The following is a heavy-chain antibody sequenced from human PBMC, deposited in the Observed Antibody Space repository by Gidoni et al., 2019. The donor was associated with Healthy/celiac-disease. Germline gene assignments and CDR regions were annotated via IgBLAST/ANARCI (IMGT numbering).Heavy chain of an antibody. CDR3: SRGWYFDL. CDR2: INHSGST. V-gene: IGHV4-34*01. J-gene: IGHJ2*01. Sequence: QVQLQQWGAGGLKTSENLAATGAVYGGSLRGYYWRLIRQPPGKGLEWIGEINHSGSTNYNPSLKSRVTISVDTSKNQFSLKLRSVTAADTAVYYCSRGWYFDLWGRGTLVTVSS. CDR1: GGSLRGYY.